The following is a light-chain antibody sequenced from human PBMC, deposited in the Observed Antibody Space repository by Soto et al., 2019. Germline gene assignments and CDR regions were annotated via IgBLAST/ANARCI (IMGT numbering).Light chain of an antibody. Sequence: QSALTQPRSVSGSPGQSVTLSCTGTSGDVGGYDYVSWYQQHPGKAPKLTIYDVTKRPSGVPDRFSGSKSGNTASLTISRLQAEDEADYYCCSYAGTYNFVVFGGGTKVT. V-gene: IGLV2-11*01. CDR3: CSYAGTYNFVV. CDR1: SGDVGGYDY. J-gene: IGLJ2*01. CDR2: DVT.